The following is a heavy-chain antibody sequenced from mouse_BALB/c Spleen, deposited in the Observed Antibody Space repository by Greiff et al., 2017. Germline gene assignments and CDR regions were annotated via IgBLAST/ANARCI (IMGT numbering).Heavy chain of an antibody. CDR2: ISSGSSTI. V-gene: IGHV5-17*02. CDR3: AREPYGYYAMDY. J-gene: IGHJ4*01. CDR1: GFTFSSFG. D-gene: IGHD2-10*02. Sequence: EVKLMESGGGLVQPGGSRKLSCAASGFTFSSFGMHWVRQAPEKGLEWVAYISSGSSTIYYADTVKGRFTISRDNPKNTLFLQMTSLRSEDTAMYYCAREPYGYYAMDYWGQGTSVTVSS.